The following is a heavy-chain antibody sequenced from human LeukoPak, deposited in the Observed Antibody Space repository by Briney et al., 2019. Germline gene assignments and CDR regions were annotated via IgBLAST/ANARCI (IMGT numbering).Heavy chain of an antibody. CDR3: ARDNWNAEPGAFDP. Sequence: GGSLRLSCAASGFTFSSYSINWVRQAPGKGLEWISSITRTSDYKYYADSVRGRFTVSRDNAKNSLYLQMDSLRAEDTALYFCARDNWNAEPGAFDPWGQGILVTVSP. J-gene: IGHJ5*02. D-gene: IGHD1-20*01. V-gene: IGHV3-21*01. CDR1: GFTFSSYS. CDR2: ITRTSDYK.